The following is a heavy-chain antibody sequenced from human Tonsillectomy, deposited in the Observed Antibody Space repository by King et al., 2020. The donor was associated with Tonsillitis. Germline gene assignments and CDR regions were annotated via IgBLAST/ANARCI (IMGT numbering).Heavy chain of an antibody. CDR1: GFSLSTSGVG. Sequence: TLQESGPTLVKPTQTLTLTCTFSGFSLSTSGVGVGWIRQPPGKALEWLALIYWNDDKRYSPSLKSRLTITKDTSKNQVVLTMTNMDPVDTATYYCAHSGVPTYYDFWSGYSYYFDYWGQGTLVTVSS. J-gene: IGHJ4*02. CDR2: IYWNDDK. V-gene: IGHV2-5*01. CDR3: AHSGVPTYYDFWSGYSYYFDY. D-gene: IGHD3-3*01.